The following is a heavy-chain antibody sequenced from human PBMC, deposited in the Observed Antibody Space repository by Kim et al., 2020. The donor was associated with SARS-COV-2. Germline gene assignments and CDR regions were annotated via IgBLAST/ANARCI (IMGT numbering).Heavy chain of an antibody. D-gene: IGHD5-12*01. J-gene: IGHJ4*02. CDR3: ARGSSGYDSLDY. Sequence: SHADSVKGRFTISRDNSKNTRYLQMNRLRVEDTAVYYCARGSSGYDSLDYWGQGTLVTVSS. V-gene: IGHV3-30*03.